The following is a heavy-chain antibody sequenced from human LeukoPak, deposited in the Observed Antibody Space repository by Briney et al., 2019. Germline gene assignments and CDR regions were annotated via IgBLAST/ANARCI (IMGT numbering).Heavy chain of an antibody. J-gene: IGHJ3*01. D-gene: IGHD2-21*01. V-gene: IGHV4-59*01. CDR1: GGSISSYY. CDR2: IYYSGST. Sequence: KSSETLSLTCTVSGGSISSYYWSWIRQPPGKGLEWIGYIYYSGSTNYNPSLKSRVTISVDTSKNQFSLKLGSVTAADTAVCYCARDQGGAWGQGTMVTVSS. CDR3: ARDQGGA.